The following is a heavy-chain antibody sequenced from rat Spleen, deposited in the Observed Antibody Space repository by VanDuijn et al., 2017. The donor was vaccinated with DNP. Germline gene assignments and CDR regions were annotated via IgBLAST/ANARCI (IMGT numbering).Heavy chain of an antibody. J-gene: IGHJ2*01. D-gene: IGHD1-2*01. Sequence: QVHLKESGPGLVQPSQTLSLTCAVSGFPLTSYGISWVRQPPGKGPEWIAAISAGGSSYHNSALKSRLSISRDTPKSQVFLEMSSMQPEDTAIYFCTREEPRVLGFFSSLFDYWGQGLMVTVSS. V-gene: IGHV2S12*01. CDR3: TREEPRVLGFFSSLFDY. CDR2: ISAGGSS. CDR1: GFPLTSYG.